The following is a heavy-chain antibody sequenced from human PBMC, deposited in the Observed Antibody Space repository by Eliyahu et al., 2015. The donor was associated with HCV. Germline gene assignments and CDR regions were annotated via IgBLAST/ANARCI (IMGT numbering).Heavy chain of an antibody. CDR2: IYSGDSST. CDR3: AFGSGSYYNNLDY. V-gene: IGHV3-23*03. CDR1: GXTFSSYA. Sequence: EVQLLESGGGLVQPGGSLRLSCAASGXTFSSYAMGWVRQAAGKGLGWVSVIYSGDSSTYYADSVKGRFTISRDNSKNTLYLQMNSLRAEDTAVYYCAFGSGSYYNNLDYWGQGTLVTVSS. J-gene: IGHJ4*02. D-gene: IGHD3-10*01.